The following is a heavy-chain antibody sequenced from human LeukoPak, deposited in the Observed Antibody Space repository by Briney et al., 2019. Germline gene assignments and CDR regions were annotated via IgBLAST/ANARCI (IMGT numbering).Heavy chain of an antibody. CDR2: ISHDGSNE. Sequence: GRSLRLSCAASGFTFSNFGMHWVRQAPGKGLEWLAVISHDGSNEYHADSVKGRFTISRDNSKDTLFLQMNSLRVEDTALYYCAKAQGYATSWSPFDYWGQGTLVTVCS. D-gene: IGHD2-2*01. CDR3: AKAQGYATSWSPFDY. V-gene: IGHV3-30*18. CDR1: GFTFSNFG. J-gene: IGHJ4*02.